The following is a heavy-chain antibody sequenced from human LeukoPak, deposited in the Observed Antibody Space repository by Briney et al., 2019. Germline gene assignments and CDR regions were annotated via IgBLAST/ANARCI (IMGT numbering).Heavy chain of an antibody. CDR1: GYTFTGYY. CDR2: INPNSGGT. Sequence: GASVKVSCKASGYTFTGYYMHWVRQAPGQGLEWMGRINPNSGGTNYAQKFQGRVTMTRDTSISTAYMELSMLRSDDTAVYYCARVVSKGIGDFDYWGQGTLVTVSS. D-gene: IGHD3-22*01. J-gene: IGHJ4*02. CDR3: ARVVSKGIGDFDY. V-gene: IGHV1-2*06.